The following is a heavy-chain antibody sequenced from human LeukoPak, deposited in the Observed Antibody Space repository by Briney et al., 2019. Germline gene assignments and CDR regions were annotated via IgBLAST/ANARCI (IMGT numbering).Heavy chain of an antibody. J-gene: IGHJ6*02. Sequence: PGRSLRLSCAASGFTFDDYAMNWVRQAPGKGLEWVSSISSSSSYIYYADSLKGRFTISRDNAKNSLYLQMNSLRAEDTAVYYCARDLLSSGGMDVWGQGTTVTVSS. CDR2: ISSSSSYI. D-gene: IGHD6-6*01. V-gene: IGHV3-21*01. CDR1: GFTFDDYA. CDR3: ARDLLSSGGMDV.